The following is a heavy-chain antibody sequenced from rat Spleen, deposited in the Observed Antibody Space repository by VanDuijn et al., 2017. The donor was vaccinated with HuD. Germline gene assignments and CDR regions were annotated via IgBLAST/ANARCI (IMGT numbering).Heavy chain of an antibody. CDR3: ARSDGTHYYLPFAN. V-gene: IGHV3-3*01. J-gene: IGHJ3*01. D-gene: IGHD1-12*02. CDR2: VNSAGST. Sequence: VELQESGPGLVKPSQSPSLTCSVTAHSTTSGYRWNWIRKFPGNRLEWMGYVNSAGSTIHNPSLASRISITRDTSKNQFFLQVNSVTTEDTGTYFCARSDGTHYYLPFANWGQGTVVTVSS. CDR1: AHSTTSGYR.